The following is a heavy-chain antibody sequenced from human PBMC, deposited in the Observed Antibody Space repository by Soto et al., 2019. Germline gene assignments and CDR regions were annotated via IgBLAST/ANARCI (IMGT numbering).Heavy chain of an antibody. CDR3: AKDAAWGPRYLFDS. D-gene: IGHD3-16*01. CDR1: GFTFRSYA. J-gene: IGHJ4*02. V-gene: IGHV3-23*01. Sequence: EAQLLESGGGLVQPGGTLRLSCAASGFTFRSYAMTWVRQAPGKGLEWVSSISGSGETTYYADSVKGRFSISRDNSKDTLYLQINGLRAEDTAVYYCAKDAAWGPRYLFDSLGQGTLVTVSS. CDR2: ISGSGETT.